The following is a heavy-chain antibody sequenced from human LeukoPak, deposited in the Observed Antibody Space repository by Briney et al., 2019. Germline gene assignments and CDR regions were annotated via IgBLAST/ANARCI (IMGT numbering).Heavy chain of an antibody. CDR2: ISYDGSNK. V-gene: IGHV3-30-3*01. D-gene: IGHD3-3*01. CDR3: ARGTFLEIFGVVTTFDY. J-gene: IGHJ4*02. Sequence: PGGSLRLSCAASGFTFSSYAMHWVRQAPGKGLEWVAVISYDGSNKYYADSVKGRFTISRDNSKNTLYLQMNSLRAEDTAVYYCARGTFLEIFGVVTTFDYWGQGTLVTVSS. CDR1: GFTFSSYA.